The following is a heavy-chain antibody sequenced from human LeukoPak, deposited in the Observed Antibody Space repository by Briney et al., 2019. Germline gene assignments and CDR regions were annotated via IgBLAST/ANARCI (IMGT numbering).Heavy chain of an antibody. CDR3: AKRLSGIAAAGTGYFQH. CDR1: GFTFSSYA. CDR2: ISGSGGST. D-gene: IGHD6-13*01. Sequence: GGSLRLSCAASGFTFSSYAMSWVRKAPGKGLEWVSAISGSGGSTYYADSVKGRFTISRDNSKNTLYLQMNSLRAEDTAVYYCAKRLSGIAAAGTGYFQHWGQGTLVTVSS. V-gene: IGHV3-23*01. J-gene: IGHJ1*01.